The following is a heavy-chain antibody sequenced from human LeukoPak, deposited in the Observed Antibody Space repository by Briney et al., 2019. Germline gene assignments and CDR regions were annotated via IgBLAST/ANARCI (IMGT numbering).Heavy chain of an antibody. Sequence: SETLSLTCTVSGGSISSGSYYWSWIRQPAGKGLEWIGHIYTSGGTNYNPSLKSRVTISVDTSKNQFSLKLSSVTAADTAVYYCANIWPMDVWGKGTTVTVSS. D-gene: IGHD3-10*01. J-gene: IGHJ6*03. V-gene: IGHV4-61*09. CDR1: GGSISSGSYY. CDR2: IYTSGGT. CDR3: ANIWPMDV.